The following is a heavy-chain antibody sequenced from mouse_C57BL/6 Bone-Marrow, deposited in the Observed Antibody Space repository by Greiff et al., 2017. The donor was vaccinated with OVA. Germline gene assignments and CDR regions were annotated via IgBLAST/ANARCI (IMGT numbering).Heavy chain of an antibody. CDR3: ARGGVRGPDY. CDR1: GYTFTSYW. D-gene: IGHD2-14*01. J-gene: IGHJ2*01. V-gene: IGHV1-69*01. Sequence: QVQLQQPGAELVMPGASVKLSCKASGYTFTSYWMHWVKQRPGQGLEWIGEIDPSDSYTNYNQKFKGKSTLTVDKSSSTAYMQLSSLTSEDSAVYYCARGGVRGPDYWGQGTTLTVSS. CDR2: IDPSDSYT.